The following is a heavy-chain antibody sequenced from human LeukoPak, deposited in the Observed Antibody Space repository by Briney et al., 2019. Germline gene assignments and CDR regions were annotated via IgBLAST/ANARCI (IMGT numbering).Heavy chain of an antibody. CDR1: GFTVSSNY. CDR3: AREFGYHFDY. V-gene: IGHV3-53*04. D-gene: IGHD3-10*01. J-gene: IGHJ4*02. CDR2: VYSGGST. Sequence: GGSLRLSCAASGFTVSSNYMSWVRQAPGKGLEWVSVVYSGGSTYYADSVKGRFTISRHNSKNTLYLQMNSLRAEDTAVYYCAREFGYHFDYWGQGTLVTVSS.